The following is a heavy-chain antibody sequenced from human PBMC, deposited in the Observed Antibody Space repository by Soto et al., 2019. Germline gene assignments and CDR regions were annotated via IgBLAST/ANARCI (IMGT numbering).Heavy chain of an antibody. J-gene: IGHJ6*03. CDR3: AHSNGKSSSWYPYYYYYYMDV. CDR1: GFSLSTSGVG. V-gene: IGHV2-5*02. CDR2: IYWDDDK. D-gene: IGHD6-13*01. Sequence: QITLKESGPTLVNPTQTLTLTCTFSGFSLSTSGVGVGWIRQPPGKALEWLALIYWDDDKRYSPSLKSRLTITKDTSKNQVVLTMTNMDPVDTATYYCAHSNGKSSSWYPYYYYYYMDVWGKGTTVTVSS.